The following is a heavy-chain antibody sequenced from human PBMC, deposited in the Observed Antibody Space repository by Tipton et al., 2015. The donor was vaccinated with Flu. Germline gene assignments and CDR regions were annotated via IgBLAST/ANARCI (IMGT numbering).Heavy chain of an antibody. J-gene: IGHJ5*01. CDR1: GDSMRRDYF. V-gene: IGHV4-38-2*02. D-gene: IGHD4-11*01. Sequence: TLSLTCTVSGDSMRRDYFWGWMRQPPGKGLEWIGNICPGSPYYNPSLRSRVTMSVARSNDQFSLRLTSVTAADTAVYFCARRTFSNYVSEPKNWFDFWGQGTLVTVSS. CDR3: ARRTFSNYVSEPKNWFDF. CDR2: ICPGSP.